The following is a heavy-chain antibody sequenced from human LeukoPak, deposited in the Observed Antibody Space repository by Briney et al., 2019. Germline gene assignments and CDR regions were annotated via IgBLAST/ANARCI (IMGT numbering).Heavy chain of an antibody. V-gene: IGHV4-34*01. CDR1: GGSFSGYY. CDR2: INHSGSA. D-gene: IGHD3-9*01. J-gene: IGHJ4*02. Sequence: SETLSLTCAVYGGSFSGYYWSWIRQPPGKGLEWIGEINHSGSANYNPSLKSRVTLSVDTSKNQFSLKLSSVTAADTAVYYCARGLVGDILTGYYNSPDFDYWGQGTLVTVSS. CDR3: ARGLVGDILTGYYNSPDFDY.